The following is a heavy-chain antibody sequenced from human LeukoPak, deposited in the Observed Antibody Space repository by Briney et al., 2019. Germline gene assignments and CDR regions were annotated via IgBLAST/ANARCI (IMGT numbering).Heavy chain of an antibody. CDR3: ARVPRTHYYYYYMDV. CDR1: GGSISSYY. D-gene: IGHD2-2*01. Sequence: SETLSLTCTVSGGSISSYYWSWLRQPPGKGLEWIGYIYYSGSTNYNPFLKSRVTISVDTSKNQFSLKLSSVTAADTAVYYCARVPRTHYYYYYMDVWGKGTTVTVSS. V-gene: IGHV4-59*01. CDR2: IYYSGST. J-gene: IGHJ6*03.